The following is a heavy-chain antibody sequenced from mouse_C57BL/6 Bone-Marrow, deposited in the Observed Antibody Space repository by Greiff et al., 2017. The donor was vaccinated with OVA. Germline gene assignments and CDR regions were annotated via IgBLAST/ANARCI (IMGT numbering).Heavy chain of an antibody. Sequence: VQLQQPGAELVKPGASVKMSCKASGYTFTSYWITWVKQRPGQGLEWIGDIYPGSGSTNYNEKFKSKATLTVDTSSSTAYMQLSSLTSEDSAVYYCAREGITTVRGAFDYWGQGTTLTVSS. V-gene: IGHV1-55*01. J-gene: IGHJ2*01. D-gene: IGHD1-1*01. CDR3: AREGITTVRGAFDY. CDR1: GYTFTSYW. CDR2: IYPGSGST.